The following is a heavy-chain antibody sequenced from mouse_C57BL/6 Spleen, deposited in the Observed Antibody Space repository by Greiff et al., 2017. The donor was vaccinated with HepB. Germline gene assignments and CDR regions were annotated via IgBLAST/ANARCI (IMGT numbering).Heavy chain of an antibody. J-gene: IGHJ2*01. Sequence: VQLQQPGAELVKPGASVKLSCKASGYTFTSYWMHWVKQRPGQGLEWIGMIHPNSGSTNYNEKFKSKATLTVDKSSSTAYMQLSSLTSEDSAVYYGALYYEYDRGLYYFDYWGQGTTLTVSS. CDR1: GYTFTSYW. V-gene: IGHV1-64*01. CDR3: ALYYEYDRGLYYFDY. CDR2: IHPNSGST. D-gene: IGHD2-4*01.